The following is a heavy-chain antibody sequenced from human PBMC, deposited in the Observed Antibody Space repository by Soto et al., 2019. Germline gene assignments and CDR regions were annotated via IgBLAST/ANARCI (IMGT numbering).Heavy chain of an antibody. CDR1: GGSFSCYY. J-gene: IGHJ4*02. Sequence: SETLSLTCAVYGGSFSCYYWSWICQPPGKGLEWIGEINHSGSTNYNPSLKSRVTISVDTSKNQFSLKLSSVTAADTAVYYCARHPTVTEYYFDYWGQGTLVTVSS. D-gene: IGHD4-17*01. CDR3: ARHPTVTEYYFDY. V-gene: IGHV4-34*01. CDR2: INHSGST.